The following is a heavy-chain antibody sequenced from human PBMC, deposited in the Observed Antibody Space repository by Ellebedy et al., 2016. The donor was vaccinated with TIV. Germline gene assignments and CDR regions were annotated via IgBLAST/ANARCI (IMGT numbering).Heavy chain of an antibody. Sequence: MPSETLSLTCTVSGGSFSNSTYYWGWIRQHPGKGLEWIGSVSYSGSTHYNPSLKSRVTISVDTTKNQFSLKLTSATVADRAVYYWVRGLGIARYWGQGALVTVSS. CDR1: GGSFSNSTYY. V-gene: IGHV4-39*07. CDR2: VSYSGST. J-gene: IGHJ4*02. CDR3: VRGLGIARY. D-gene: IGHD6-13*01.